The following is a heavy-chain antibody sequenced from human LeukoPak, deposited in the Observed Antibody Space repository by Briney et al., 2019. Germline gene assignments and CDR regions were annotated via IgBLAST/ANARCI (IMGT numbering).Heavy chain of an antibody. CDR1: GYTFIDYY. J-gene: IGHJ4*02. D-gene: IGHD2/OR15-2a*01. CDR3: ARGGPVLQERRADY. Sequence: ASVKVSCKASGYTFIDYYMHWVRQAPGQGLEWIGWINPKSGATSYEQKFQGRVTMTRDTSISTAFMEMSRLRSDDTAVFYCARGGPVLQERRADYWGQGTLVTVSS. CDR2: INPKSGAT. V-gene: IGHV1-2*02.